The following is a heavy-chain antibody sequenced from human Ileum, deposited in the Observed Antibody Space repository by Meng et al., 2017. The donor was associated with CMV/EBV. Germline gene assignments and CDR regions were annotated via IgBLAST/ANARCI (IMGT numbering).Heavy chain of an antibody. CDR2: IYYSGSP. Sequence: QVQREGSGPGLVKPSQTLSPTCTVAGGSITSGNYYWSWIRQPPGRGLEWIGYIYYSGSPYYKPSLKSRVTISLDTSKNQFSLNLRSVTATDSAVYYCVRQVVAASFDYWGQGALVTVSS. D-gene: IGHD2-15*01. CDR1: GGSITSGNYY. J-gene: IGHJ4*02. V-gene: IGHV4-30-4*08. CDR3: VRQVVAASFDY.